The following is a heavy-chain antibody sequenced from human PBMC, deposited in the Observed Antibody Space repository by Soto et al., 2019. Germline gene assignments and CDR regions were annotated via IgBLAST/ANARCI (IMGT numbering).Heavy chain of an antibody. CDR1: GGSISSGGYY. CDR3: ARDHTNVVVAATHWFDP. CDR2: IYYSGST. V-gene: IGHV4-31*03. J-gene: IGHJ5*02. D-gene: IGHD2-15*01. Sequence: QVQLQESGPGLVKPSQTLSLTCTVSGGSISSGGYYWSWIRQHPGKGLEWIGYIYYSGSTYYNPSLKSRVTISVDTSKNQFSLKLSSVTAADTAVYYCARDHTNVVVAATHWFDPWGQGTLVTVSS.